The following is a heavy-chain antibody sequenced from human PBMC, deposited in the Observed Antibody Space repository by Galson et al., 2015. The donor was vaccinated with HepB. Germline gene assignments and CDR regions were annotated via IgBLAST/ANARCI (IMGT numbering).Heavy chain of an antibody. CDR2: IIPIFGTA. Sequence: SVKVSCKASGGTFSSYAISWVRQAPGQGLEWMGGIIPIFGTANYAQKFQGRVTITADESTSTAYMELSSLRSEDTAVYYCARARAGGCNSFDYWGQGTLVTVSS. CDR3: ARARAGGCNSFDY. CDR1: GGTFSSYA. J-gene: IGHJ4*02. D-gene: IGHD6-19*01. V-gene: IGHV1-69*13.